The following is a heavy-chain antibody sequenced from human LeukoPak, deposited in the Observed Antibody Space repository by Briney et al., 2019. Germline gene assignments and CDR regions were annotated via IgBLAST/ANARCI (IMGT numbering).Heavy chain of an antibody. V-gene: IGHV1-2*02. CDR2: INPNSGGT. J-gene: IGHJ4*02. CDR3: ARENVLRFLEWLFNY. D-gene: IGHD3-3*01. Sequence: GASVKVSCKASGYIFTGYYMHWVRQAPGQGLEWMGWINPNSGGTNYAQKFQGRVTMTRDTSISTAYMELSRLRSDDTAVYYCARENVLRFLEWLFNYWGQGTLVTVSS. CDR1: GYIFTGYY.